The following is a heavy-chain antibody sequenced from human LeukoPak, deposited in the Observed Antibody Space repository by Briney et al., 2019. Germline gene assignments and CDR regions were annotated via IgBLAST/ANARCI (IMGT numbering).Heavy chain of an antibody. CDR1: GYTFTGYY. Sequence: ASVKVSCKASGYTFTGYYMHWVRQAPGQGLEWMGWINPNSGGTNYAQKFQGRVTMTRDTSIGTAYMELSRLRSDDTAVYYCARVKPSGPKNAFDIWGQGTMVTVSS. CDR3: ARVKPSGPKNAFDI. J-gene: IGHJ3*02. CDR2: INPNSGGT. V-gene: IGHV1-2*02. D-gene: IGHD2-21*01.